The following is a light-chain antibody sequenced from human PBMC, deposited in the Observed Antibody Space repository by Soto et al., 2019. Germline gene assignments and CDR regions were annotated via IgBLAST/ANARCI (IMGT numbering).Light chain of an antibody. CDR3: SSYTSSGTLVV. CDR1: SSDVGGYNY. Sequence: QSALTQPASVSGSPGQSITISCTGTSSDVGGYNYVSWYQQQPGKAPKLIIYDVSSRPSGVSNRFSGSKSGNTASLTISGLQAEDEDDYYCSSYTSSGTLVVFGGGTKLT. J-gene: IGLJ2*01. V-gene: IGLV2-14*01. CDR2: DVS.